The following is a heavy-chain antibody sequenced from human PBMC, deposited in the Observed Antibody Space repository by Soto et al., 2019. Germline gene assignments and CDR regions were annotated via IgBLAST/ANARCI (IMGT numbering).Heavy chain of an antibody. V-gene: IGHV4-39*01. D-gene: IGHD2-2*01. J-gene: IGHJ4*02. Sequence: SETLSLTCSVSGASISSRDYYWGWIRQTPGKGLEWIGNLDYNGVTYYNPSLKSRVTVSKDTSKNQFSLKVASVTAADTAIYYCGRVMIGTSRHTDSDYWGQGTQVTVSS. CDR3: GRVMIGTSRHTDSDY. CDR2: LDYNGVT. CDR1: GASISSRDYY.